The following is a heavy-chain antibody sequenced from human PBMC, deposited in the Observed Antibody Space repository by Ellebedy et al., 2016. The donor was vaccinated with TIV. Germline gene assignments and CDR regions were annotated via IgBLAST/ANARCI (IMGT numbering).Heavy chain of an antibody. CDR1: GFSVSANY. CDR2: IYSSGIT. D-gene: IGHD3/OR15-3a*01. V-gene: IGHV3-53*01. CDR3: SRVDLGLAFHS. J-gene: IGHJ4*02. Sequence: GGSLRLSCAVSGFSVSANYMSWVRQPPGKGLEWVSIIYSSGITYYPDSVKGRFTISSDTSKNTVSLQINSLRAEDTAVYYCSRVDLGLAFHSWGRGTLVTVSS.